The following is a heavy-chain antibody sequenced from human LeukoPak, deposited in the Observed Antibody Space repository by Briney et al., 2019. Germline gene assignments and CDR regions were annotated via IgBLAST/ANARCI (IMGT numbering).Heavy chain of an antibody. J-gene: IGHJ5*02. CDR3: AYCGGACYSDIWFDP. D-gene: IGHD2-21*02. Sequence: GSSVKVSCKSSGGTFSSYAISWVRQAPGQGLEWMGGIIPIFGTANYAQKFQGRVTITADESTSTAYMELSSLRSEDTAVYYCAYCGGACYSDIWFDPWGQGTPVTVSS. V-gene: IGHV1-69*01. CDR2: IIPIFGTA. CDR1: GGTFSSYA.